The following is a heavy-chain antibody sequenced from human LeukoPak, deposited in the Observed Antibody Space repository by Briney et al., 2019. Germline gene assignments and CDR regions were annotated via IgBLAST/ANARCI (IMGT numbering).Heavy chain of an antibody. Sequence: SETLSLTCTVSGGSISSSSYYWGWIRQPPGKGLEWIGSIYYSGSTYYNPSLKSRVTISVDTSKNQFSLKLSSVTAADTAVYYCARDGRAGSLFAYWGQGTLVTVSS. V-gene: IGHV4-39*07. J-gene: IGHJ4*02. CDR3: ARDGRAGSLFAY. CDR2: IYYSGST. CDR1: GGSISSSSYY. D-gene: IGHD6-19*01.